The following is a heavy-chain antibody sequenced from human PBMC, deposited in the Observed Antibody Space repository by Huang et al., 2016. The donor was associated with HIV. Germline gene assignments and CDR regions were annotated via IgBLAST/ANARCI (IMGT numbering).Heavy chain of an antibody. J-gene: IGHJ4*02. D-gene: IGHD2-8*01. CDR2: INYSVDT. Sequence: QVRLQQWGAGRLKPSETLSLTCAVYGGSFSTYYWTWIRQPPGKGLEWIGEINYSVDTNDNSSLKSRVTMSVDTSKNQFSLRLNSVTAADTAVYYCVRDGKQMAPHFDYWGQGTLVTVSS. CDR1: GGSFSTYY. CDR3: VRDGKQMAPHFDY. V-gene: IGHV4-34*02.